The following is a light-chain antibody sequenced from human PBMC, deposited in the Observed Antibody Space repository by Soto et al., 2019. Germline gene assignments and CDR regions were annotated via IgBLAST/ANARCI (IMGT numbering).Light chain of an antibody. CDR3: QKYSSVIT. Sequence: DIQMTQSPSSLSASVGDRVTITCRAIQGISSYLAWYQQKLGKVPKLLISAASTLQSGVPSRFSGSGSGTDFTRTISSLTPEDVATYYCQKYSSVITFGKGTLLEIK. CDR2: AAS. J-gene: IGKJ5*01. CDR1: QGISSY. V-gene: IGKV1-27*01.